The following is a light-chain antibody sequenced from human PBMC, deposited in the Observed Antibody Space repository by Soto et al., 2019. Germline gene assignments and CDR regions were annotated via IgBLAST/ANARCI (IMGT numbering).Light chain of an antibody. CDR2: GAS. CDR3: QQYGSSPVT. Sequence: EIVLTQSPGTLSLSPGGRAPLFCRASQSVSSSYLAWYQQKPGQAPRVLIYGASSRATGIPDRFSGSGSGTDCTLTISRLEPEDFAVYYCQQYGSSPVTLGQGTRLEIK. V-gene: IGKV3-20*01. CDR1: QSVSSSY. J-gene: IGKJ5*01.